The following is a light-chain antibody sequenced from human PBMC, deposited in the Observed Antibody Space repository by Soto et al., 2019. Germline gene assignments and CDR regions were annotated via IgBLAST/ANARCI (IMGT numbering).Light chain of an antibody. V-gene: IGKV3-15*01. CDR2: GAS. Sequence: EIVMTQSPATLSLSPVERATLSCRASQSVSSDLAWYQQKPGQAPRLLIYGASTRATGIPARFSGSGSGTEFTLTISSLQSEDFAVYYCQQYNNWPWTFGQGTKV. CDR1: QSVSSD. CDR3: QQYNNWPWT. J-gene: IGKJ1*01.